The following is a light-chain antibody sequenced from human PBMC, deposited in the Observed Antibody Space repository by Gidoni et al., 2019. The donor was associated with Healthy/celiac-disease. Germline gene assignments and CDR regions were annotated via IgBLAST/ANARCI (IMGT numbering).Light chain of an antibody. CDR2: EVS. J-gene: IGLJ2*01. CDR1: SSDVCGYNY. CDR3: SSYTSSSTLG. V-gene: IGLV2-14*01. Sequence: QSALTQPASVSGSPGQSITIPCTGTSSDVCGYNYGSWYQQHPGKAPKLMIYEVSNRPSGVSNRFSGSKSGNTASLTISGLQAEDEAEYYCSSYTSSSTLGFGGGTKLTVL.